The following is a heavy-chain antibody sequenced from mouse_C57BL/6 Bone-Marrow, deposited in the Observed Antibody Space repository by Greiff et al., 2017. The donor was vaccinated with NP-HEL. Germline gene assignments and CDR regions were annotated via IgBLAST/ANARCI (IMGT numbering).Heavy chain of an antibody. Sequence: EVKLEESGGGLVKPGGSLKLSCAASGFTFSDYGMHWVRQAPEKGLEWVAYISSGSSTIYYADTVKGRFTISRDNAKNTLFLQMTSLRSEDTAMYYCARGKLNYSNYGGAMDYWGQGTSVTVSS. CDR1: GFTFSDYG. J-gene: IGHJ4*01. D-gene: IGHD2-5*01. CDR3: ARGKLNYSNYGGAMDY. V-gene: IGHV5-17*01. CDR2: ISSGSSTI.